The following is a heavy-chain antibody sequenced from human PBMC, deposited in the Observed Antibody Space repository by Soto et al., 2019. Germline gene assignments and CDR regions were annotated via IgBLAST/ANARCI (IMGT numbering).Heavy chain of an antibody. Sequence: ASVKVSCKASGYTFTSYYMHWVRQAPGQGLEWMGIINPSGGSTSYAQKFQGRVTMTRDTSTSTVYMELNSLRAEDTAVYYCAKYYMVTRSPFDYWGQGTLVTVSS. CDR1: GYTFTSYY. CDR3: AKYYMVTRSPFDY. D-gene: IGHD5-18*01. CDR2: INPSGGST. V-gene: IGHV1-46*01. J-gene: IGHJ4*02.